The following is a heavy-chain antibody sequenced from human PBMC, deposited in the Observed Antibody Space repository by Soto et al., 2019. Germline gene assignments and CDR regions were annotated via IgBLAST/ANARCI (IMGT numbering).Heavy chain of an antibody. CDR2: INHSGST. V-gene: IGHV4-34*01. CDR3: ARAPSSSPQTTSGTTHFDY. CDR1: GGSFSGYY. Sequence: SETLSLTCAVYGGSFSGYYWSWIRQPPGKGLEWIGEINHSGSTNYNPSLKSRVTISVDTSKNQFSLKLSSVTAADTAVYYCARAPSSSPQTTSGTTHFDYWGQGTLVTVSS. J-gene: IGHJ4*02. D-gene: IGHD4-17*01.